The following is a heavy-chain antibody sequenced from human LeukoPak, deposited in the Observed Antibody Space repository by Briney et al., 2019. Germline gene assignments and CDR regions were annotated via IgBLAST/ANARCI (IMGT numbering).Heavy chain of an antibody. CDR3: ASTAAYGSGSG. CDR1: GGSFSGYY. Sequence: SETLSLTCAVYGGSFSGYYWSWIRQLPGKGLEWIGEINHSGSTNYNPSLKSRVTISVDTSKNQFSLKLSSVTAADTAVYYCASTAAYGSGSGWGQGTLVTVSS. J-gene: IGHJ4*02. V-gene: IGHV4-34*01. CDR2: INHSGST. D-gene: IGHD3-10*01.